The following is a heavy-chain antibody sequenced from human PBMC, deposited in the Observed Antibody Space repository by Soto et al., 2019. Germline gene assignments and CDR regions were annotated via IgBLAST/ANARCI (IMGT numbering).Heavy chain of an antibody. CDR3: ARPFGDYGDYAWSLRY. J-gene: IGHJ4*02. CDR1: GYTFSGYA. D-gene: IGHD4-17*01. V-gene: IGHV1-18*01. CDR2: ISAYNGNT. Sequence: QVQLVQSGAEVKKPGASVKVSCKASGYTFSGYAMGWVRQAPGQGLEWMGWISAYNGNTDYAQKFQGRVTMTTDTSPSTAYMELRSLTSDDTAVYYCARPFGDYGDYAWSLRYWGQGTLVTVSS.